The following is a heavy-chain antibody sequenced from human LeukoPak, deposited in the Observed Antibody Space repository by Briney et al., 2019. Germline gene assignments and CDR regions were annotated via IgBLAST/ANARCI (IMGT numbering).Heavy chain of an antibody. D-gene: IGHD3-22*01. CDR1: GFALSDAW. V-gene: IGHV3-15*01. Sequence: PGGSLRLSCAASGFALSDAWMGWVRQTQGKGLEWLGRIKSKPDGGATDYTAPVEGRFTISRDDSKNILYLHLNSLKIEDTAVYFCTTDHAWAHFYDSRGYYFDYWGQGTLVTVSS. J-gene: IGHJ4*02. CDR3: TTDHAWAHFYDSRGYYFDY. CDR2: IKSKPDGGAT.